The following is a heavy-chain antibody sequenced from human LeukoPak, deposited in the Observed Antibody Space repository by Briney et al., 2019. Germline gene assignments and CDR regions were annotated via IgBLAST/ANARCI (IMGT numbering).Heavy chain of an antibody. CDR1: GFTFSSYW. J-gene: IGHJ4*02. V-gene: IGHV3-7*05. D-gene: IGHD2-2*01. Sequence: GGSLRLSCAASGFTFSSYWMSWVRQAPGKGLEWVANMNQDGSEKYFVDSVKGRFTISRDNAKSSLYLQMNSLRADDTAVYYCARETSANYDYWGQGTLVTVSS. CDR3: ARETSANYDY. CDR2: MNQDGSEK.